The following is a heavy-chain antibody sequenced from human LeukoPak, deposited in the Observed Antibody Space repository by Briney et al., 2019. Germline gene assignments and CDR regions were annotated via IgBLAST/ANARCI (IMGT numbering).Heavy chain of an antibody. J-gene: IGHJ4*02. CDR3: ARGRIVGNTGYYFDN. D-gene: IGHD3-9*01. CDR2: IYSDGFT. V-gene: IGHV3-53*01. CDR1: GFTVSSNY. Sequence: GGSLRLSCAASGFTVSSNYMSWVRQAPEKGLEWVSIIYSDGFTYYADSVKGRFTIARDNSKSILYLQMNSLRVDDTAVYYCARGRIVGNTGYYFDNWGQGTLVTVSS.